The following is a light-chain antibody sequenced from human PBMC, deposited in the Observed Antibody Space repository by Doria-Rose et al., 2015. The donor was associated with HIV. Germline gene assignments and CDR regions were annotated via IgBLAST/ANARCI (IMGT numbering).Light chain of an antibody. CDR2: WAS. Sequence: DIQVTQSPESLGMSPGERATLNCKSNQSLLYTSKNYLAWYQQKPGQPPKLLIYWASTRQSGVPARFSGSGSGTDFTLTISSLEAEDVAVYYCHQYYDTPSFGPGTTVDIK. CDR3: HQYYDTPS. CDR1: QSLLYTSKNY. V-gene: IGKV4-1*01. J-gene: IGKJ3*01.